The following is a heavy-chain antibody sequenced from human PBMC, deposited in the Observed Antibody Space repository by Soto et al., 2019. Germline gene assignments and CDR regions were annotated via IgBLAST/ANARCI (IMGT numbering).Heavy chain of an antibody. Sequence: QVHLVQSGAEVKKPGASVKVSCQGSGYAFTTYGITWVRQAPGQGLEWMGWISAHNGNTNSAQKLQGRVTVTRDTSTSTAYMELRSLRSASTAVYYCARGRYGDYWGQGALVTVSS. V-gene: IGHV1-18*01. CDR1: GYAFTTYG. CDR3: ARGRYGDY. J-gene: IGHJ4*02. CDR2: ISAHNGNT. D-gene: IGHD1-1*01.